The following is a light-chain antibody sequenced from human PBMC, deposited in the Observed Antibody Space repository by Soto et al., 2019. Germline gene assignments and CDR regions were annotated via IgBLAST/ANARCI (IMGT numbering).Light chain of an antibody. CDR2: DVS. Sequence: QSVLTQPRSVSGSPGQSVTISCTGSSSNVGAYKFVSWYQQHPGKAPKLMIYDVSQRPSGVPDRFSGSKSGNTASLTISGLQAEDEADYYCCSYAGNSVVFGGGTKLTVL. J-gene: IGLJ2*01. V-gene: IGLV2-11*01. CDR3: CSYAGNSVV. CDR1: SSNVGAYKF.